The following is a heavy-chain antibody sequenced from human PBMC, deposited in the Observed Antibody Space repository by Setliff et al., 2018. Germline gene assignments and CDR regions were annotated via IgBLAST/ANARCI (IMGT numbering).Heavy chain of an antibody. J-gene: IGHJ4*02. CDR2: IIGSGGSS. CDR3: VRWVDGKADY. Sequence: GGSLRLSCAVSGFTFSSYGMSWVRQAPGKGLEWVSAIIGSGGSSYYADSVKGRFTISRDNSKNTLYRQMSSLRPEDMAVYYCVRWVDGKADYWGQGTLVTVSS. CDR1: GFTFSSYG. V-gene: IGHV3-23*01.